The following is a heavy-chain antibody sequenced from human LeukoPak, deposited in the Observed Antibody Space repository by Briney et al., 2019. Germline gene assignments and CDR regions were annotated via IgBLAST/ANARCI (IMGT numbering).Heavy chain of an antibody. CDR2: ISYDGSNK. D-gene: IGHD2-21*02. Sequence: GGSLRLSCAASGFTFSSYGMHWVRQAPGKGLEWVAVISYDGSNKYYADSVKGRFTISRDNSKNTLYLQMNSLRAEDTAVYYCAKGPRAVTATLDVWGQGTTVTVSS. CDR3: AKGPRAVTATLDV. J-gene: IGHJ6*02. CDR1: GFTFSSYG. V-gene: IGHV3-30*18.